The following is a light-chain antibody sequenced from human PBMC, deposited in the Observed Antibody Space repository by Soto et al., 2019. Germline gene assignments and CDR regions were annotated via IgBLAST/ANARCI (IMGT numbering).Light chain of an antibody. CDR1: QSISSW. Sequence: DIQMTQSPSTLSASVGDRVTITCRASQSISSWLAWYQQKPGKAPKLLIYDASTLESGVPSRFSGSGSGTDFTPTISSLQPDDFATYYCQQYNSDFWTFGQGTKVDI. CDR3: QQYNSDFWT. V-gene: IGKV1-5*01. CDR2: DAS. J-gene: IGKJ1*01.